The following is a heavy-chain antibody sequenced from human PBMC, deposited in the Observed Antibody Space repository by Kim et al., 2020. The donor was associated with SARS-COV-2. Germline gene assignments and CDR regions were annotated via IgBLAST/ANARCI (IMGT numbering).Heavy chain of an antibody. V-gene: IGHV4-59*03. J-gene: IGHJ5*02. Sequence: SETLSLTCTVSGGSMSSRYWSWIRQSPGKGLEWIGYIYYSGSANYNPSLKSRVTISVDTSKNQFSLKLSSVTAADTAIYYCAASLGYCSGGSCYINWFDPWGQGTLVTVSS. CDR2: IYYSGSA. D-gene: IGHD2-15*01. CDR3: AASLGYCSGGSCYINWFDP. CDR1: GGSMSSRY.